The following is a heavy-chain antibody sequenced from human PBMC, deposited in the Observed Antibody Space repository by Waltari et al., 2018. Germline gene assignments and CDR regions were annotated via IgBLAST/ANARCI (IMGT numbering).Heavy chain of an antibody. Sequence: QVQLQQWGAGLLKPSETLSLTCAVYGGSFSGYYWSWIRQPPGKGLEWMGEINHSGSTNYNPSLKSRVTISVDTAKNQFSLKLSSVTAADTAVYYCARDYYGSGSPLNGMDVWGQGTTVTVSS. CDR1: GGSFSGYY. CDR3: ARDYYGSGSPLNGMDV. CDR2: INHSGST. V-gene: IGHV4-34*01. J-gene: IGHJ6*02. D-gene: IGHD3-10*01.